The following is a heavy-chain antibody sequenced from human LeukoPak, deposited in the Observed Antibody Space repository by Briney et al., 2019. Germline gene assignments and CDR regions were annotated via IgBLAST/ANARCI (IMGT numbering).Heavy chain of an antibody. CDR3: ARLQGDGDYDILTGPQVY. D-gene: IGHD3-9*01. CDR1: GYSLSSGYY. J-gene: IGHJ4*02. CDR2: IYHSGST. V-gene: IGHV4-38-2*02. Sequence: SKTLSLTCTVSGYSLSSGYYWGWIRQPPGKGLDWIGSIYHSGSTNYNPSLKSRVTISVGTSKDQFSLKLSSVTAADTAVYYCARLQGDGDYDILTGPQVYWGQGTLVTVSS.